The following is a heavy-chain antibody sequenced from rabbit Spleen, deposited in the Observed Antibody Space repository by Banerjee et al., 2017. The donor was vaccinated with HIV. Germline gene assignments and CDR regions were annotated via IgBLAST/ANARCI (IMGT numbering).Heavy chain of an antibody. V-gene: IGHV1S40*01. Sequence: QSLVESGGGLVQPGGSLKLSCKASGFDFSSYGISWVRQAPGKGLEWIACIVGGRSTFTYYASWAKGRFTISKASSTTVTLQMTSLTAADTATYFCARDSATSFSTYGMDLWGPGTLVTV. CDR3: ARDSATSFSTYGMDL. D-gene: IGHD1-1*01. J-gene: IGHJ6*01. CDR1: GFDFSSYG. CDR2: IVGGRSTFT.